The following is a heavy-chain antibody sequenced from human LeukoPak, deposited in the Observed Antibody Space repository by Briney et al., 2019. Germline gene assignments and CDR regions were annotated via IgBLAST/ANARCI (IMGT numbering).Heavy chain of an antibody. V-gene: IGHV3-20*04. CDR3: ARMGILWFGESFFDY. CDR2: INWNGGST. CDR1: GFTFDDYG. D-gene: IGHD3-10*01. Sequence: GGSLRLSCAASGFTFDDYGMSWVRQAPGKGLEWVSGINWNGGSTGYADSVKGRFTISRDNAKNSLYLQMNSLRAEDTALYYCARMGILWFGESFFDYWGQGTLVTVSS. J-gene: IGHJ4*02.